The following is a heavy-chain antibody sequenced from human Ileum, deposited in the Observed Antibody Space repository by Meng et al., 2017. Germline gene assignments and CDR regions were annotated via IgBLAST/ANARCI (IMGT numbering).Heavy chain of an antibody. Sequence: ASVKVSCKASGYTFTAYNIEWVRQAPGQGLEWLGWINSESGSTNYAQKFKGRVTVTRDTSTTTAYMELSGLTSDDTAVYYCARDIIGHSTVYCDYWGQGTLVTVSS. D-gene: IGHD1-14*01. CDR1: GYTFTAYN. CDR2: INSESGST. J-gene: IGHJ4*02. V-gene: IGHV1-2*02. CDR3: ARDIIGHSTVYCDY.